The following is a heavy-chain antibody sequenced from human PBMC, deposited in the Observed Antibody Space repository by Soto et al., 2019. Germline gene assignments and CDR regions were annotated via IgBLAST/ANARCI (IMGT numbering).Heavy chain of an antibody. CDR3: ARSPAYGDYANLDT. Sequence: ASETLSLTCTVSGDSVSKYYWNWIRQPAGKGLEWIGRIYTTRSPNYNPSLKSRVTISVDTSKNQSSLTLNLSSVTAADTVVYYCARSPAYGDYANLDTWGQGTLVTVSS. V-gene: IGHV4-4*07. D-gene: IGHD4-17*01. J-gene: IGHJ5*02. CDR2: IYTTRSP. CDR1: GDSVSKYY.